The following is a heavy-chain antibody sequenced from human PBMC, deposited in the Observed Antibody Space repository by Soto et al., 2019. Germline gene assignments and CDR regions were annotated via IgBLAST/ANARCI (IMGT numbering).Heavy chain of an antibody. J-gene: IGHJ6*02. CDR2: IVDTGGRT. V-gene: IGHV3-23*01. CDR3: APVPAASSYYNTDV. Sequence: GGSLRLSCTASGFAFSSYAMNWVRQAPGKGLEWVSGIVDTGGRTFYADSVKGRFTISRDNAKNTLYLEVNSLRSEDTAIYYCAPVPAASSYYNTDVWGQGTTVTVSS. CDR1: GFAFSSYA. D-gene: IGHD2-2*01.